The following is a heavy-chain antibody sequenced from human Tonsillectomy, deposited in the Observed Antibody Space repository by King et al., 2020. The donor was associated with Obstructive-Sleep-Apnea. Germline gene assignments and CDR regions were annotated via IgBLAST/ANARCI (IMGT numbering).Heavy chain of an antibody. CDR3: AGQRYGSGSFDY. CDR2: IYYSGST. Sequence: LQLQESGPGLVKSSETLSLTCTVSGGSISSSSYYWGWVRQPPGKGLEWIGSIYYSGSTHYNPSRKSRVTISVDTSKNQFSLKLRFVTAADTAIYNCAGQRYGSGSFDYWGQGTLVTVSS. D-gene: IGHD3-10*01. CDR1: GGSISSSSYY. J-gene: IGHJ4*02. V-gene: IGHV4-39*01.